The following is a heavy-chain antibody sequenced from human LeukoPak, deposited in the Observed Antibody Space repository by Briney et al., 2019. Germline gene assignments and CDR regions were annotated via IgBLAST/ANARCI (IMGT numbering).Heavy chain of an antibody. J-gene: IGHJ4*02. CDR3: ARQTGSGLFILP. D-gene: IGHD3/OR15-3a*01. Sequence: SETLSLTCTVSGDSLSSGSYYWSWLRQPAGGGLEWIGRIYSSGRTHYSPSLKSQVSISIDTSKNQFSLKLTSVTAADTAAYYCARQTGSGLFILPGGQGALVTVSS. V-gene: IGHV4-61*02. CDR2: IYSSGRT. CDR1: GDSLSSGSYY.